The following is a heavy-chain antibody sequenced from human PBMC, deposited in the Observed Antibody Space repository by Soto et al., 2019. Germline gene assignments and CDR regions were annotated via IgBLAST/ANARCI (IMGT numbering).Heavy chain of an antibody. CDR1: GFTFSSYA. CDR3: ARALGVGGYYAFDI. J-gene: IGHJ3*02. CDR2: ISYDGSNK. V-gene: IGHV3-30-3*01. Sequence: ESGGGVVQPGRSLRLSCAASGFTFSSYAMHWVRQAPGKGLEWVAVISYDGSNKYYADSVKGRFTISRDNSKNTLYLQMNSLRAEDTAVYYCARALGVGGYYAFDIWGQGTMVTVSS. D-gene: IGHD3-22*01.